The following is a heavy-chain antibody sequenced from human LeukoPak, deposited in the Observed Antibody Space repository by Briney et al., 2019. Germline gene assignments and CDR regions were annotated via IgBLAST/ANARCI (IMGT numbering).Heavy chain of an antibody. CDR1: GFTVSSNY. CDR2: IYSGGST. V-gene: IGHV3-53*05. CDR3: AKDPSYTAAGIDY. Sequence: GGSLRLSCAASGFTVSSNYMSWVRQAPGKGLEWVSVIYSGGSTYYADSVKGRFTLSRDNSKNTLYLQMNSLRAEDTAVYYCAKDPSYTAAGIDYWGQGTLVTVSS. J-gene: IGHJ4*02. D-gene: IGHD6-13*01.